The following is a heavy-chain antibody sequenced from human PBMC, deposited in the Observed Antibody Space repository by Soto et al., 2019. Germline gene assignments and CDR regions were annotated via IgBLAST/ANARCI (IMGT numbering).Heavy chain of an antibody. J-gene: IGHJ6*02. Sequence: LSLTCAASGFTFSTYGMYWVRQAPGKGLEWVAVISYDGGNKYSADSVKGRFTISRDNSKNTLYLQMDSLRAEDTAVYYCAKSWGRYFYGMDVWGQGTTVTVSS. D-gene: IGHD2-21*01. CDR1: GFTFSTYG. CDR2: ISYDGGNK. V-gene: IGHV3-30*18. CDR3: AKSWGRYFYGMDV.